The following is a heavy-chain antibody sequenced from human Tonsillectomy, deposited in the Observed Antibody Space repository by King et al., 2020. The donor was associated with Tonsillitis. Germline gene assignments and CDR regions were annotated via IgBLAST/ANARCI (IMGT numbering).Heavy chain of an antibody. J-gene: IGHJ6*02. CDR2: INHSGST. V-gene: IGHV4-34*01. Sequence: VQLQQWGAGLLKPSETLSLTCAVYGGSFSDYYWSWIRQPPGKGLEWIGEINHSGSTNYNPSHQIRVTISVDTSKNQFSLKLTAVTAADTAVYYCARESDGRPWNGMDVWGQGTTVTVSS. CDR1: GGSFSDYY. D-gene: IGHD6-6*01. CDR3: ARESDGRPWNGMDV.